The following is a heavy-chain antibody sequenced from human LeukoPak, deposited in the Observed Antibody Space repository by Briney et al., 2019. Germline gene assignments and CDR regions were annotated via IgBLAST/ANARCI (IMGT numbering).Heavy chain of an antibody. CDR3: ARGFIGYCSSTSCYKVGYFDY. V-gene: IGHV4-59*12. Sequence: SETLSLTCTVSGGSISSYYWSWIRQPPGKGLEWIGYIYYSGSTNYNPSLKSRVTISVDTSKNQFSLKLSSVTAADTAVYYCARGFIGYCSSTSCYKVGYFDYWGQGTLVTVSS. D-gene: IGHD2-2*02. CDR1: GGSISSYY. CDR2: IYYSGST. J-gene: IGHJ4*02.